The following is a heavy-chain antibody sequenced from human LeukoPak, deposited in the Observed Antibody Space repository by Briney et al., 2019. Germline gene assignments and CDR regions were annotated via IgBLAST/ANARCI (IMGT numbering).Heavy chain of an antibody. D-gene: IGHD3-22*01. CDR3: ARDYDSSGYYGADAFDI. Sequence: PGGSLRLSCAASGFTFSRYWMHWVRQAPGKGLVWVSRINNDGGVTTYADSVKGRFTISRDNAMNTLYLQMNSLRAEDTAIYYCARDYDSSGYYGADAFDIWGQGTMVTVSS. CDR2: INNDGGVT. CDR1: GFTFSRYW. J-gene: IGHJ3*02. V-gene: IGHV3-74*01.